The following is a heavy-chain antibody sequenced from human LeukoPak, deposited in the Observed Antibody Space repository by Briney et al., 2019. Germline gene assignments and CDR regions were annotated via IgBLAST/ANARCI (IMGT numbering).Heavy chain of an antibody. CDR3: ARHQRGNSDAFNI. Sequence: SETLSLTCTVSGGSISSYYWSWIRQPPGKGLEWIGYIYYSGSTTYNPSLKSRVTISVDTSKNQFSLRLRSVTAADTAVYYCARHQRGNSDAFNIWGQGTMVTVSS. D-gene: IGHD4-23*01. CDR2: IYYSGST. CDR1: GGSISSYY. V-gene: IGHV4-59*01. J-gene: IGHJ3*02.